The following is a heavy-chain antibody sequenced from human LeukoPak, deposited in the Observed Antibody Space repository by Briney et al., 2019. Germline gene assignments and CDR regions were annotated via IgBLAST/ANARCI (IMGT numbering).Heavy chain of an antibody. D-gene: IGHD3-10*01. CDR2: ISSSSSYI. CDR1: GFTFSSYS. Sequence: GGSLRLSCAASGFTFSSYSMNWVRQAPGKGLEWVSSISSSSSYIYYADSVKGRFTISRDNAKNSLYLQMNNLRAEDTAFYYCARDDYNYYYYMDVWGKGTTVTVSS. CDR3: ARDDYNYYYYMDV. J-gene: IGHJ6*03. V-gene: IGHV3-21*04.